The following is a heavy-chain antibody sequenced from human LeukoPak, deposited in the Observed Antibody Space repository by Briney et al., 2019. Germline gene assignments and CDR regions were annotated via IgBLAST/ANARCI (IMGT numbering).Heavy chain of an antibody. Sequence: PGGSLRLSCAASGFTFSSYWMHWVRQAPGKGLVWVSRINSDGSTTTYADSVKGRFTISRDNSKNSLYLQMNSLRTEDTALYYCAKGLVSGPIAAADYWGQGTLVTVSS. CDR3: AKGLVSGPIAAADY. D-gene: IGHD6-13*01. J-gene: IGHJ4*02. V-gene: IGHV3-74*01. CDR1: GFTFSSYW. CDR2: INSDGSTT.